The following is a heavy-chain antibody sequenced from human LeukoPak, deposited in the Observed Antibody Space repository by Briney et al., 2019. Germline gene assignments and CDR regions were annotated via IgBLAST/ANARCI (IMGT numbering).Heavy chain of an antibody. J-gene: IGHJ6*02. CDR1: GYSISSGYY. V-gene: IGHV4-38-2*02. Sequence: SETLSLTCTVSGYSISSGYYWGWIRQPPGKGLEWIGSIYHSGSTYYNPSLKSRVTISVDTSKNQFSLKLSSVTAADTALYYCAKDIDDYGSGSSLVRGMDVWGQGTTVTVSS. D-gene: IGHD3-10*01. CDR2: IYHSGST. CDR3: AKDIDDYGSGSSLVRGMDV.